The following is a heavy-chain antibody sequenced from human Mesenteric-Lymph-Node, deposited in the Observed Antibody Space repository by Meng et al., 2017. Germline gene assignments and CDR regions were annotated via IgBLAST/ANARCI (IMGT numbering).Heavy chain of an antibody. CDR3: ARELELVRGVIITNPAYAFDI. V-gene: IGHV3-74*01. D-gene: IGHD3-10*01. CDR1: GFTFSSYW. CDR2: INSDGSST. Sequence: GESLKISCAASGFTFSSYWMHWVRQAPGKGLVWVSRINSDGSSTSYADSVKGRFTISRDNAKNTLYLQMNSLRAEDTALYYCARELELVRGVIITNPAYAFDIWGQGTMVTVSS. J-gene: IGHJ3*02.